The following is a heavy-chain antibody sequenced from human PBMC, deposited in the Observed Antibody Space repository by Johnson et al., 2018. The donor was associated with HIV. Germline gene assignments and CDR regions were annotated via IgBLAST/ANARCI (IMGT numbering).Heavy chain of an antibody. CDR3: AKASDIVAFDI. D-gene: IGHD2-15*01. CDR1: IFTFSYYG. J-gene: IGHJ3*02. CDR2: ISYDGSNK. V-gene: IGHV3-30*18. Sequence: QVQLVESGGGVVQPGRSLRLSCAASIFTFSYYGMNWVRQAPGKGLEWVAVISYDGSNKYYADSVKGRFTISRDNSKNTLYLQMNSLIAEDTAVYYCAKASDIVAFDIWGQGTMVTVSS.